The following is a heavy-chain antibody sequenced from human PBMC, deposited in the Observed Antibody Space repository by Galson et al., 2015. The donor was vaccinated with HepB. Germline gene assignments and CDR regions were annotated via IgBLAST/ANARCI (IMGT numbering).Heavy chain of an antibody. V-gene: IGHV3-66*01. J-gene: IGHJ5*02. Sequence: SLRLSCAASGFSVSSNYMGWVRQAPGKGLEWVSVMYSGGSTYYAGSVKGRFTISRDNSKNTLYLQLNSLRAEDTAVYFCARGNRPTVTWGQGTLVSVSS. CDR2: MYSGGST. CDR3: ARGNRPTVT. D-gene: IGHD1-26*01. CDR1: GFSVSSNY.